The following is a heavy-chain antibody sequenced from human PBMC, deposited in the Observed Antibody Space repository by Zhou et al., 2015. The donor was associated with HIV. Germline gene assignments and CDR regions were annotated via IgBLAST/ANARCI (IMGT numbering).Heavy chain of an antibody. Sequence: QVQLVQSGAEVKKPGSSVKVSCKASGGTFSSYAMSWVRQAPGQGLEWMGGIIPTLGTVNYAQRFQGRVTITADRSTNTAYMELRSLRSDDTATYFCARDDSSGYHSFDYWGQGTLVTVS. CDR2: IIPTLGTV. CDR3: ARDDSSGYHSFDY. CDR1: GGTFSSYA. D-gene: IGHD3-22*01. V-gene: IGHV1-69*06. J-gene: IGHJ4*02.